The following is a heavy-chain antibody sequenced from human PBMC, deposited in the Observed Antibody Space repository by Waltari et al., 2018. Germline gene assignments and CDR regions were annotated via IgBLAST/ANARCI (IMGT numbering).Heavy chain of an antibody. D-gene: IGHD6-13*01. Sequence: EVQVVESGGGLVQPGGSLKLSWAPSVFTCSGSTIHWVRQTSGKGLEWIGRIRSKPNNYATRYTASVEGRFTISRDDSENTAYLQMSSLMTEDTAVYYCTGGAVTGTDFWGQGTLVTVSS. J-gene: IGHJ4*02. CDR3: TGGAVTGTDF. CDR2: IRSKPNNYAT. V-gene: IGHV3-73*01. CDR1: VFTCSGST.